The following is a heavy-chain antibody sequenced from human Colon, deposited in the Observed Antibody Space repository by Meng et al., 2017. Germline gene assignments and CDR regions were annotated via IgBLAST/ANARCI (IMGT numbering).Heavy chain of an antibody. J-gene: IGHJ5*02. CDR1: GGSISSSNW. Sequence: QVQLQESGPGLVKPSGTLSLTCAGAGGSISSSNWWCWVRQPPGKGLEWIGEIYHSGSTNYNPSLKSRVTISVDTSKNQLSLKLSSMTAADTAVYYCARYVFDSSSLYSNWFDPWGQGTLVTVSS. CDR2: IYHSGST. CDR3: ARYVFDSSSLYSNWFDP. D-gene: IGHD3-22*01. V-gene: IGHV4-4*02.